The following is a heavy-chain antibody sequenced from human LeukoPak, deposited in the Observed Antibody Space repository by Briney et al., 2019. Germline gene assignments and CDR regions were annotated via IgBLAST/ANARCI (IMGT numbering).Heavy chain of an antibody. V-gene: IGHV3-21*01. CDR1: GFTFSSYS. Sequence: GGSLRLSSAASGFTFSSYSMDWVRQAPGKGLEWVSSISSSSSYIYYADSVKGRFTISRDNAKNSLYLQMNSLRAEDTAVYYCARDGATTGTASDYWGQGTLVTVSS. CDR3: ARDGATTGTASDY. J-gene: IGHJ4*02. D-gene: IGHD1-1*01. CDR2: ISSSSSYI.